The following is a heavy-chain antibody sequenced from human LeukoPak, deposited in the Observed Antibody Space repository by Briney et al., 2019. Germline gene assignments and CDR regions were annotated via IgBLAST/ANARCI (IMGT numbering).Heavy chain of an antibody. CDR2: IYYSGST. Sequence: KPSETLSLTCTVFGGSISSYYWSWIRQPPGKGLEWIGYIYYSGSTNYNPSLKSRVTISVDTSKNQFSLKLSSVTAADTAVYYCARGRIPYDFWSGNDYWGQGTLVAVSS. CDR1: GGSISSYY. D-gene: IGHD3-3*01. V-gene: IGHV4-59*01. J-gene: IGHJ4*02. CDR3: ARGRIPYDFWSGNDY.